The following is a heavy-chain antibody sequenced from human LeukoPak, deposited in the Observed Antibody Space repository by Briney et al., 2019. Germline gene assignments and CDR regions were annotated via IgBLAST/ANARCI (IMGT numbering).Heavy chain of an antibody. CDR2: IRFDGSYK. Sequence: GGSLRLSCAASGFTFSISGMHWVRQAPGKGLEWVAFIRFDGSYKYHADSVKGRFTISRDNAKNSLYLQMNSLRAEDTAVYYCARPDYDSSGCFDYWGQGTLVTVSS. CDR3: ARPDYDSSGCFDY. CDR1: GFTFSISG. D-gene: IGHD3-22*01. V-gene: IGHV3-30*02. J-gene: IGHJ4*02.